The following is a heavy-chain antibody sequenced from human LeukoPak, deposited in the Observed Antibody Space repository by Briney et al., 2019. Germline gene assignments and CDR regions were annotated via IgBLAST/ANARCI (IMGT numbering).Heavy chain of an antibody. J-gene: IGHJ6*03. CDR3: AKEMNWNYVGYYYYYMDV. D-gene: IGHD1-7*01. V-gene: IGHV1-69*05. Sequence: VASVKVSCRASGGTFSSYAISWVRQAPGQGLEWVGRIIPIFGTANYAQKFQGRVTITTDESTSTAYMELSSLRSEDTAVYYCAKEMNWNYVGYYYYYMDVWGKGTTVTVSS. CDR2: IIPIFGTA. CDR1: GGTFSSYA.